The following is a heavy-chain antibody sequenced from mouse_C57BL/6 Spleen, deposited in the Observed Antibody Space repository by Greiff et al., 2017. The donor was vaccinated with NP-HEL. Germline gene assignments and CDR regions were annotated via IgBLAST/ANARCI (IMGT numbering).Heavy chain of an antibody. CDR1: GYTFTSYW. CDR3: ARETTTTMVTTGPYYDAMDY. D-gene: IGHD2-2*01. CDR2: IDPNSGGT. Sequence: VQLQQPGAELVKPGASVKLSCKASGYTFTSYWMHWVKQRPGRGLEWIGRIDPNSGGTKYNEKFKSKATLPVDKPSSTAYMQLSSLTSEDSAVYYCARETTTTMVTTGPYYDAMDYWGQGTSVTVSS. V-gene: IGHV1-72*01. J-gene: IGHJ4*01.